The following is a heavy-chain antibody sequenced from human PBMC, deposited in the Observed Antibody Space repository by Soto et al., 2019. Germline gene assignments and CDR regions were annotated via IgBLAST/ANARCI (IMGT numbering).Heavy chain of an antibody. CDR2: TSNSGST. J-gene: IGHJ4*02. Sequence: QVQLQESGPGLVKPSQTLSLTCTVSGGSITSSGYYWSWIRQHPGEGLEWIGFTSNSGSTSYNPSHKSRVTISVATSSNQFSLNLTSVTAADTAVYYCASGGGSTKVDYWGQGTLVTVSP. V-gene: IGHV4-31*03. D-gene: IGHD2-2*01. CDR1: GGSITSSGYY. CDR3: ASGGGSTKVDY.